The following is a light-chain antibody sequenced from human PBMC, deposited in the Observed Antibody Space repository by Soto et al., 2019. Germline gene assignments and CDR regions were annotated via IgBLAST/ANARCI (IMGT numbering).Light chain of an antibody. CDR1: QILVHSDGNTY. CDR3: MQATQLPWT. V-gene: IGKV2-24*01. CDR2: KIS. Sequence: NVMTQTPLSSPVTLGQNACTSCRPIQILVHSDGNTYLSWLQQRPGQPPRLLIYKISIRFSGVPDRFSGSGAGTDFTLKISRVEPEDVGVYSCMQATQLPWTFGQGTKVDIK. J-gene: IGKJ1*01.